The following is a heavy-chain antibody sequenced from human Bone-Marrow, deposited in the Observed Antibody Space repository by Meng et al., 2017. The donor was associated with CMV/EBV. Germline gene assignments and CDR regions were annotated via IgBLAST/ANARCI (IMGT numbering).Heavy chain of an antibody. D-gene: IGHD5-24*01. V-gene: IGHV1-69*05. CDR2: IIPIFGTA. Sequence: SVKVSCKASGGTFSSYAISWVRQAPGQGLEWMGGIIPIFGTANYAQKFQGRVTITTDESTSTAYMELSSLRSEDTAVYYCGRGPGGWLQLPPEYFQHWGQGTLVTVSS. J-gene: IGHJ1*01. CDR3: GRGPGGWLQLPPEYFQH. CDR1: GGTFSSYA.